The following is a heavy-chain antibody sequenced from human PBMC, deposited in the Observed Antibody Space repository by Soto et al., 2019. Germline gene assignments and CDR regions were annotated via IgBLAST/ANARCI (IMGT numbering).Heavy chain of an antibody. CDR2: ISEDGSNK. CDR1: GFTFSTYA. Sequence: GGSLRLSCAASGFTFSTYAMHWVRQAPGKGLEWVAVISEDGSNKYYADSVKGRFTISRDISKDTLYLQMDSLRSEDTAVYSCARVRLLTLSDFYYGMDVWGQGTTVTVSS. J-gene: IGHJ6*02. V-gene: IGHV3-30-3*01. D-gene: IGHD4-17*01. CDR3: ARVRLLTLSDFYYGMDV.